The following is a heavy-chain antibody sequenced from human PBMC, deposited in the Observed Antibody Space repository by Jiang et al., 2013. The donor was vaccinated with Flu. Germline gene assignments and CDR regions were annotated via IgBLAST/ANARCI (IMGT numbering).Heavy chain of an antibody. Sequence: SGAEVKKPGASVKVSCKTSGYTFTNYGISWVRQAPGQGLEWMGWISAYNGKTNYAQKLQGRVTMTTDTSTSTAYMELRSLRSDDTAVYYCARDLRDSGSFYLYHYYDMDVWGQGTTVTVSS. CDR1: GYTFTNYG. D-gene: IGHD3-10*01. V-gene: IGHV1-18*04. CDR3: ARDLRDSGSFYLYHYYDMDV. J-gene: IGHJ6*02. CDR2: ISAYNGKT.